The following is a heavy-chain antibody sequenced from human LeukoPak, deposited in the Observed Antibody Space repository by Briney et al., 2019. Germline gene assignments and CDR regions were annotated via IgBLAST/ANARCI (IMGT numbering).Heavy chain of an antibody. D-gene: IGHD5-18*01. V-gene: IGHV5-51*01. CDR1: GCRFTSYW. CDR3: ARSLSWIRGYMDV. Sequence: PGGALHISCKGSGCRFTSYWIGWGRRMPGKGVEWRGIIYPGDSDTRYSPSFQGQVTISADKSISTDYLQWSSLKASDTAMYYCARSLSWIRGYMDVWGKGTTVTVSS. CDR2: IYPGDSDT. J-gene: IGHJ6*03.